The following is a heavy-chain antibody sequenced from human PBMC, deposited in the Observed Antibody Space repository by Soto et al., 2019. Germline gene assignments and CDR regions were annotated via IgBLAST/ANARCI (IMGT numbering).Heavy chain of an antibody. Sequence: GGSLRLSCAASGFTFSSYGMRWVRQAPGKGLEWVAVIWYDGSNKYYADSVKGRFTISRDNSKNTLYLQMNSLRAEDTAVYYCARDQAGTTAYYYYYGMDVWGQGTTVTVS. CDR1: GFTFSSYG. D-gene: IGHD1-7*01. J-gene: IGHJ6*02. V-gene: IGHV3-33*01. CDR2: IWYDGSNK. CDR3: ARDQAGTTAYYYYYGMDV.